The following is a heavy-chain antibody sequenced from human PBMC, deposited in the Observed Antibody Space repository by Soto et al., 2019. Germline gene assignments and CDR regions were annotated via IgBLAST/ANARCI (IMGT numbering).Heavy chain of an antibody. CDR1: GFNLRGEA. CDR2: LTPGGETT. Sequence: PGGSLGLSCTSSGFNLRGEAMTCFRPPPGKGRELISALTPGGETTYYINSVKGRFTISRDNAKDTLFLQMNSLTDADTAIYYCVKDSPVSGKYQDLDYWGQGTLVTVSS. J-gene: IGHJ4*02. V-gene: IGHV3-23*01. CDR3: VKDSPVSGKYQDLDY. D-gene: IGHD1-26*01.